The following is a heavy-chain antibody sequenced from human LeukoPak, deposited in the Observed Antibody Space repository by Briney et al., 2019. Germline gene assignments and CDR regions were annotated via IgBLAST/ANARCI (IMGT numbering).Heavy chain of an antibody. CDR3: ARTQYDSSGYLGNAFDI. CDR1: GCSFTSYW. J-gene: IGHJ3*02. Sequence: PGESLKISCKGSGCSFTSYWIGWVRQMPGKGLEWMGIIYPGDSDTRYSPSFQGQVTISADKSISTAYLQWSSLKASDTAMYYCARTQYDSSGYLGNAFDIWGQGTMVTVSS. V-gene: IGHV5-51*01. D-gene: IGHD3-22*01. CDR2: IYPGDSDT.